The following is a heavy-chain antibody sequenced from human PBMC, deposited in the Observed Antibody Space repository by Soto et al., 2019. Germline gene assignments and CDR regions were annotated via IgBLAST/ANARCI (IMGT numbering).Heavy chain of an antibody. CDR3: ARDGRRDWTDVYWFDP. V-gene: IGHV4-59*01. Sequence: QVQLQESGPGLVKPSETLSLTCTVSGGSFSSYYWSWIRQPPGKGLEWMGYVSYSGRTNYNPSLTRRVTISPDPSKHHFSRKLGSVPAADTAVYYCARDGRRDWTDVYWFDPWGQGPLVTVSS. D-gene: IGHD1-1*01. J-gene: IGHJ5*02. CDR2: VSYSGRT. CDR1: GGSFSSYY.